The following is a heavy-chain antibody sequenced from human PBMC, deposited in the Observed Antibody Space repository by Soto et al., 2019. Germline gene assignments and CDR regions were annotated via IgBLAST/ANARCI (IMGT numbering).Heavy chain of an antibody. CDR2: IYTRGSN. CDR3: AMKGYSGYHFSLDY. Sequence: SETLSLTCPVSGASITNFYWRCIRQSARKGLEWIGRIYTRGSNDYNPSLKSRVTMSVDTSKNQVSLILTSVTAADTAVYYCAMKGYSGYHFSLDYWGEGTLVTVSS. D-gene: IGHD5-12*01. V-gene: IGHV4-4*07. CDR1: GASITNFY. J-gene: IGHJ4*02.